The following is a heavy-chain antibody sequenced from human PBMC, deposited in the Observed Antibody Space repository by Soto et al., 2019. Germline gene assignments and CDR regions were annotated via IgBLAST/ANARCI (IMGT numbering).Heavy chain of an antibody. V-gene: IGHV3-21*01. CDR2: ISSSSSYI. CDR1: GFTFSSYS. J-gene: IGHJ4*02. CDR3: ARDRISSGLYFDY. Sequence: GSLRLSCAASGFTFSSYSMNWVRQAPGKGLEWVSSISSSSSYIYYADSVKGRFTISRDNAKNSLYLQMDSLRAEDTAVYYCARDRISSGLYFDYWGQGTLVTVSS. D-gene: IGHD3-22*01.